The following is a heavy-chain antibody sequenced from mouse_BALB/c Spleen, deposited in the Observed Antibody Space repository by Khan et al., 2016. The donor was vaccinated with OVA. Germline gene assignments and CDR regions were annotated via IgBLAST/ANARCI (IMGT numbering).Heavy chain of an antibody. CDR3: ARWFTY. CDR1: GYSITSDYA. J-gene: IGHJ3*01. V-gene: IGHV3-2*02. Sequence: VQLKESGPGLVKPSQSLSLTCTVTGYSITSDYAWNWIRQFPGNKLEWMGYISHSGTTSYNPSLKSRISITRDTSKNQFFLQLNSVTTEDTATYYCARWFTYWGQGTLVTVSA. CDR2: ISHSGTT.